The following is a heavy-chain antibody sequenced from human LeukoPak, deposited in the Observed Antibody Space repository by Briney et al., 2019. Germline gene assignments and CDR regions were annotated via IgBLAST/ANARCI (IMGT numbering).Heavy chain of an antibody. CDR3: ARMYAYYDFWSDY. D-gene: IGHD3-3*01. V-gene: IGHV1-18*01. CDR2: ISAYNGNT. Sequence: ASVKVSCKASGYTFTNYGVSWVRQAPGQGLEWMGWISAYNGNTNYAQKLQGRVTMTTDTSTSTAYMELRSLGSDDTAVYYCARMYAYYDFWSDYWGQGTLVTVSS. CDR1: GYTFTNYG. J-gene: IGHJ4*02.